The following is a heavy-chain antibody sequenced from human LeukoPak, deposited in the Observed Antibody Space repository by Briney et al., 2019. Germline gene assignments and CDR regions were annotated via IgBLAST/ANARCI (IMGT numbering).Heavy chain of an antibody. J-gene: IGHJ6*02. CDR1: GGSISSSNW. V-gene: IGHV4-4*02. D-gene: IGHD5-24*01. CDR2: IYHSGST. Sequence: SETLSLTCAVSGGSISSSNWWSWVRQPPGKGLEWIGEIYHSGSTNYNPSLKSRVTISVDKSKNQFSLKLSSVTAADTAVYYCARDFGRDGYNFAFYYYGMDVWGQGTTVTVSS. CDR3: ARDFGRDGYNFAFYYYGMDV.